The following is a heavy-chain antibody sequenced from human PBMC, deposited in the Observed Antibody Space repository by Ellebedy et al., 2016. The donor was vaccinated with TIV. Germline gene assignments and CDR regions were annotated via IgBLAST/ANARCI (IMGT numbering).Heavy chain of an antibody. V-gene: IGHV3-33*01. Sequence: GESLKISCAASGFTFNSYGMHWVRQAPGKGLEWAAVIYFDGSNKYYGGSVKGRFTISRDNSKNMVYLQMKSLRVEDTAVYYCARDKDGGLGEWGQGTLVTVSS. CDR2: IYFDGSNK. D-gene: IGHD3-16*01. J-gene: IGHJ4*02. CDR1: GFTFNSYG. CDR3: ARDKDGGLGE.